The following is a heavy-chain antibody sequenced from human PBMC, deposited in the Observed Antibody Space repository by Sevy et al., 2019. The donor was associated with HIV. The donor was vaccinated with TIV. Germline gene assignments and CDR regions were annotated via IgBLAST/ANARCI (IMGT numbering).Heavy chain of an antibody. CDR1: GFTFSDYY. CDR2: ISSSSSYT. Sequence: GGSLRLSCAASGFTFSDYYMSWIRQAPGKGLEWVSYISSSSSYTNYADSVKGRFTISRDNAKNSLYLQMNSLRAEDTAVYYCARERTWTTGTTVPFDPWGQGTLVTVSS. D-gene: IGHD1-1*01. V-gene: IGHV3-11*06. CDR3: ARERTWTTGTTVPFDP. J-gene: IGHJ5*02.